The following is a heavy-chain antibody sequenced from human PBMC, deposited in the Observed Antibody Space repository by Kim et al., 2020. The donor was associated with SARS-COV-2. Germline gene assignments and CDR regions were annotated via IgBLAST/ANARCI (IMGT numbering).Heavy chain of an antibody. V-gene: IGHV4-39*07. CDR3: ARGSWPARRNVVVVAADFDY. D-gene: IGHD2-15*01. Sequence: RVTISVDTSKNQFSLKLSSVTAADTAVYYCARGSWPARRNVVVVAADFDYWGQGTLVTVSS. J-gene: IGHJ4*02.